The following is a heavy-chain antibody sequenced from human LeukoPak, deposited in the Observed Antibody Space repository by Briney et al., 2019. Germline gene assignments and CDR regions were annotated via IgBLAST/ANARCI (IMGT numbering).Heavy chain of an antibody. V-gene: IGHV1-18*01. CDR1: GYTFTSYG. Sequence: ASVKVSCKASGYTFTSYGISWVRQAPGQGLEWMGWISAYNGNTNYAQKLQGRVTMTTDTSTSTDFMELSSLRSEDTAVYYCARDNSVGDNAWWFDPWGQGTLVTVSS. CDR2: ISAYNGNT. CDR3: ARDNSVGDNAWWFDP. J-gene: IGHJ5*02. D-gene: IGHD1-26*01.